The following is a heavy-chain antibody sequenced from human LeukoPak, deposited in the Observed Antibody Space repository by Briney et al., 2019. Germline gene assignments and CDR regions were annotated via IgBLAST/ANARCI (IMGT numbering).Heavy chain of an antibody. CDR2: IKRKGNGGTT. CDR3: TTDDPVNRS. D-gene: IGHD2/OR15-2a*01. CDR1: GFPFSRYW. J-gene: IGHJ4*02. Sequence: GGSERLSCAASGFPFSRYWMHGARQVRGKGLEGVARIKRKGNGGTTDYAAPVKGRFTISRDGSKSTLYLQMNSLKTEDTAMYYCTTDDPVNRSWGQGDLVTVSS. V-gene: IGHV3-15*01.